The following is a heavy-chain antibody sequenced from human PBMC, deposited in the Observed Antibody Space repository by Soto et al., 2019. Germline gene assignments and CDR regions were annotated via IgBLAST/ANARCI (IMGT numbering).Heavy chain of an antibody. J-gene: IGHJ6*02. Sequence: QVQLQDSAPGLVKTSETLSLTCTVSGGSISSGNYYWSWIRQPPGNGLEWIGYIFYIGTTYYNPSLKSRATVSVDASENVFFLKLSSLTAAAAAVYYCAINSGWFRKVNYYHTGMDVWCQGTTVTVSS. CDR1: GGSISSGNYY. CDR3: AINSGWFRKVNYYHTGMDV. D-gene: IGHD3-10*01. CDR2: IFYIGTT. V-gene: IGHV4-30-4*01.